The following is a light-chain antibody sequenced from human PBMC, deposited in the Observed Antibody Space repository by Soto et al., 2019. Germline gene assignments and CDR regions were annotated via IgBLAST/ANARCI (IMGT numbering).Light chain of an antibody. J-gene: IGKJ2*01. Sequence: DIQMTQSPSTLSASVGDRVTITCRASQSISSWLAWYQQKPGKAPKLLIYKASSLESGVPSRFSGSGSGTEFTLTISRLQPDDFATYYCQQYNSYLYTFGHGTKLEIK. CDR3: QQYNSYLYT. CDR2: KAS. V-gene: IGKV1-5*03. CDR1: QSISSW.